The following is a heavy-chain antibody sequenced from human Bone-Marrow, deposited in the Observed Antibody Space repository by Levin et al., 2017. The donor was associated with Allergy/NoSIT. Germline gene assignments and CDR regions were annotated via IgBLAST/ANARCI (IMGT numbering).Heavy chain of an antibody. D-gene: IGHD3-16*01. CDR2: ITYSGVNI. CDR1: GFSFDDYA. V-gene: IGHV3-9*01. J-gene: IGHJ4*02. CDR3: AKEILFGEASGHLHPKWPF. Sequence: SLKISCAASGFSFDDYAMHWVRQAPGKGLEWVAGITYSGVNIGYADSVKGRFTISRDNAKNSLYLQMNNVKTEDTALYYCAKEILFGEASGHLHPKWPFWGQGTLVTVPS.